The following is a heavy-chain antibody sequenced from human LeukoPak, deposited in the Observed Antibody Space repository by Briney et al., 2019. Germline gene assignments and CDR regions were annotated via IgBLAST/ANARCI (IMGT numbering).Heavy chain of an antibody. D-gene: IGHD5-24*01. J-gene: IGHJ4*02. CDR1: GDTFTSYG. CDR2: ISAYNGNT. CDR3: ARSLDASWLQCPEF. V-gene: IGHV1-18*01. Sequence: ASVKVSCKXSGDTFTSYGISWVRQAPGQGLEWMGWISAYNGNTNYAQNLQGRVTMTTDTSTSTAYMELRSLRSDDTAVYYCARSLDASWLQCPEFWGQGTPVTVSP.